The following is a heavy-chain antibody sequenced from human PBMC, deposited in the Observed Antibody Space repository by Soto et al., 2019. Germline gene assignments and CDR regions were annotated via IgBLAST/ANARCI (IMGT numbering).Heavy chain of an antibody. CDR3: ARGITIFGVVYFDY. CDR2: IYYSGST. V-gene: IGHV4-31*03. D-gene: IGHD3-3*01. CDR1: GGSISSGTYY. J-gene: IGHJ4*02. Sequence: QVQLQESGPGLVKPSQTLSLTCTVSGGSISSGTYYWSWIRQHPGKGLEWVGYIYYSGSTYYNPSLKSRLTISVDTSKNQFSLKLSSVTAADTAVYYCARGITIFGVVYFDYWGQGTLVTVSS.